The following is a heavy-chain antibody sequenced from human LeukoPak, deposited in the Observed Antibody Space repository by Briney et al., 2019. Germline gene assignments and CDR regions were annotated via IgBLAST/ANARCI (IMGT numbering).Heavy chain of an antibody. V-gene: IGHV4-30-4*01. CDR2: IYDSGST. Sequence: SETLSLTCTVSGGFISNYYWSWIRQPPGKGLEWIGYIYDSGSTYYNPSLKSRITISVDTSENRFSLKLSSVTATDTAVYYCARDCSGGSCYGAFDIWGQGTMVTVSS. CDR3: ARDCSGGSCYGAFDI. D-gene: IGHD2-15*01. CDR1: GGFISNYY. J-gene: IGHJ3*02.